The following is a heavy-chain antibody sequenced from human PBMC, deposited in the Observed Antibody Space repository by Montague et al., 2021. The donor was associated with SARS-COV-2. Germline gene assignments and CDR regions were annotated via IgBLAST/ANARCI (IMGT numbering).Heavy chain of an antibody. V-gene: IGHV3-33*03. CDR2: IWHDGSNK. CDR1: GFTFSDYI. Sequence: SLRLSCATSGFTFSDYIMHWVRQAPGKGLEWVAVIWHDGSNKYDADAVKGRFTISRDISKNALYLDMNSLRVEDTAVYYCAKYIEADSLRHWWGPFEYRGQGTLVTVSP. D-gene: IGHD2-15*01. J-gene: IGHJ4*02. CDR3: AKYIEADSLRHWWGPFEY.